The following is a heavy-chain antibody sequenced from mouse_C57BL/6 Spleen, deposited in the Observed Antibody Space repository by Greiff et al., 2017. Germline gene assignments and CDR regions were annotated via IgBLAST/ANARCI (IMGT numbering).Heavy chain of an antibody. CDR3: ARAKKLSQAAFAY. CDR1: GYTFTSYW. CDR2: IDPSDSYT. J-gene: IGHJ3*01. V-gene: IGHV1-50*01. D-gene: IGHD3-2*02. Sequence: QVHVKQPGAELVKPGASVKLSCKASGYTFTSYWMQWVKQRPGQGLEWIGEIDPSDSYTNYNQKFKGKATLTVDTSSSTAYMQLSSLTSEDSAVYYCARAKKLSQAAFAYWGQGTLVTVSA.